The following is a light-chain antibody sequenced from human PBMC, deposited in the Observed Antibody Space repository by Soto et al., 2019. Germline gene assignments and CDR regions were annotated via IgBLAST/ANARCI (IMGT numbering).Light chain of an antibody. CDR3: QSFDSSLGGYV. CDR2: NNN. J-gene: IGLJ1*01. Sequence: QSALTQPPSVSGAPGQRVTISCTGSSSNTGAGYDVHWYQQVPGTAPKLLIYNNNDRPSGVPDRFSGSKSGTSASLAITGLQAEDEADYYCQSFDSSLGGYVFGAATKLTVL. V-gene: IGLV1-40*01. CDR1: SSNTGAGYD.